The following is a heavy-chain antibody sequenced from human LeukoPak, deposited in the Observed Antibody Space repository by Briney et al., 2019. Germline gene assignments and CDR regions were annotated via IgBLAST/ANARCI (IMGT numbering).Heavy chain of an antibody. D-gene: IGHD3-22*01. CDR2: IYYNGNT. CDR3: ARDSSGFDTSPDAFDI. J-gene: IGHJ3*02. V-gene: IGHV4-39*07. CDR1: SGSISSSSYY. Sequence: PSETLSLTCSVSSGSISSSSYYWAWIRQTPGKGLEWIGSIYYNGNTYYNPSLKTRVTMSVDTSKNEFSLKMRSVTAADTAVYYCARDSSGFDTSPDAFDIWGQGTVVTVSS.